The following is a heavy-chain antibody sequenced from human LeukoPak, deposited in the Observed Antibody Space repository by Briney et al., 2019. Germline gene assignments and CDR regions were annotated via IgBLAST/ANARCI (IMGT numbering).Heavy chain of an antibody. V-gene: IGHV1-18*01. CDR3: AINYDFWSGYYIFDY. D-gene: IGHD3-3*01. J-gene: IGHJ4*02. CDR2: ISAYNGNT. Sequence: ASVKVSCKASGYTFTSYGISWVRQAPGQGLEWMGWISAYNGNTNYAQKLQGRVTMTTDISTSTAYMELRSLRSDDTAVYYCAINYDFWSGYYIFDYWGQGTLVTVSS. CDR1: GYTFTSYG.